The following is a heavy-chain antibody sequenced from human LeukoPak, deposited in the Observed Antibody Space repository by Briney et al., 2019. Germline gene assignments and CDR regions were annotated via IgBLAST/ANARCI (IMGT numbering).Heavy chain of an antibody. CDR1: GFTFSSFY. CDR2: IKQDGKEK. D-gene: IGHD3-10*01. CDR3: ARDPRGSEYSHFDS. J-gene: IGHJ4*02. Sequence: GGSLRLSCAASGFTFSSFYMSWARQPPGKGLEWVANIKQDGKEKHYVDSVKGRSTISRDNAKRSLYLQMDSLRAEDTAVYYCARDPRGSEYSHFDSWGQGTQVTVSP. V-gene: IGHV3-7*01.